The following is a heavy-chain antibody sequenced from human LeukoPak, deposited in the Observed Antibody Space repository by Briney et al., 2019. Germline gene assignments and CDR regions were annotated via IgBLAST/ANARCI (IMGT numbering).Heavy chain of an antibody. CDR2: IYYSGST. V-gene: IGHV4-39*07. J-gene: IGHJ4*02. Sequence: SETLSLTCTVSGGSISSSSYYWGWIRQPPGKGLEWIGSIYYSGSTYYNPSLKSRVTISVDTSKNQFSLKLSSVTAADTAVYYCARHGGYNFAYWGQGTLVAVSS. CDR1: GGSISSSSYY. CDR3: ARHGGYNFAY. D-gene: IGHD3-16*01.